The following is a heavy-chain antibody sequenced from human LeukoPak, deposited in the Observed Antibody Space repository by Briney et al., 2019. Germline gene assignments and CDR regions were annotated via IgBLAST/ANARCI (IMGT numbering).Heavy chain of an antibody. Sequence: ASVKVSCKVSGYTLTELSMHWVRQAPGKGLEWMGGFDPEDGETIYAQKFQGRVTMTEDTSTDTAYMELSSLRSEDTAVYYCAIPLTSGSYYTPFFDYWGQGTLVTVSS. CDR3: AIPLTSGSYYTPFFDY. CDR2: FDPEDGET. D-gene: IGHD1-26*01. J-gene: IGHJ4*02. CDR1: GYTLTELS. V-gene: IGHV1-24*01.